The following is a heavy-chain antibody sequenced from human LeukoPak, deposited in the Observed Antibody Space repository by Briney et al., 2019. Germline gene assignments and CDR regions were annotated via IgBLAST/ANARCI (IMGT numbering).Heavy chain of an antibody. CDR2: IDPKSGGT. J-gene: IGHJ4*02. D-gene: IGHD4-17*01. CDR3: ARYGHSPYFDD. CDR1: GYIFIGYY. Sequence: ASVRVSCKTSGYIFIGYYMHWVRQAPGQGLEWMGWIDPKSGGTKYAQKFQGRVTMTRDMSTSTVYMELSSLRSEDTAVYYCARYGHSPYFDDWGRGTLVTVSS. V-gene: IGHV1-2*02.